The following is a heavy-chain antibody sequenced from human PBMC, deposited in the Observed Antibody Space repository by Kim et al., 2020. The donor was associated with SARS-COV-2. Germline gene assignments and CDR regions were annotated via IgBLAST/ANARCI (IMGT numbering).Heavy chain of an antibody. Sequence: TNYNPSLEGRVSISVATSKNQFSLRLTSVTAADTAVYYCARRNEYGDYRFWGQGTLVTVSS. D-gene: IGHD4-17*01. J-gene: IGHJ4*02. V-gene: IGHV4-59*08. CDR2: T. CDR3: ARRNEYGDYRF.